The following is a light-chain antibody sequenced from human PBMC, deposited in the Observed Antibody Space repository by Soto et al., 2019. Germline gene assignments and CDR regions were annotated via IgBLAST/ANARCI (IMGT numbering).Light chain of an antibody. Sequence: DIQMTQSPSSLSASVGDRVTITCRASQSITRCLNWYQQKPGKAPNLLIYDASSLQSGVTSRFSGGGSGTAFTLTISSLQPEDFATYYCQQSYSTPLSFGGGTKVEIK. J-gene: IGKJ4*01. CDR1: QSITRC. CDR2: DAS. CDR3: QQSYSTPLS. V-gene: IGKV1-39*01.